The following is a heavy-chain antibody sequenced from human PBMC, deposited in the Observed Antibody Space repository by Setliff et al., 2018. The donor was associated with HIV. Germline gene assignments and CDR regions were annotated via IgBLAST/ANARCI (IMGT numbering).Heavy chain of an antibody. CDR1: GFTFSDNY. D-gene: IGHD6-13*01. CDR3: AKTSSSSEYYFDY. Sequence: GGSLRLSCSVSGFTFSDNYMGWIRLAPGKGLEWISSISHSSSPRHYADSVKGRFTISRDNAKKSLYLQMNSLRAEDTAVYYCAKTSSSSEYYFDYWGQGTLVTVSS. CDR2: ISHSSSPR. J-gene: IGHJ4*02. V-gene: IGHV3-11*04.